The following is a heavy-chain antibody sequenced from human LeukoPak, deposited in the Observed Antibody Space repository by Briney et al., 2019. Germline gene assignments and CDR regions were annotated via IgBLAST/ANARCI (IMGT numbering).Heavy chain of an antibody. V-gene: IGHV4-39*01. J-gene: IGHJ4*02. CDR3: ARQLLWFGEFEGEYYFDY. D-gene: IGHD3-10*01. Sequence: SETLSLTCTVSGGSISSSSYYWGWIRQPPGKGLEWIGSIYYSGSTYYNPSLKSRVTISVDTSKNQFSLKLSSVTAADTAVYYCARQLLWFGEFEGEYYFDYWGQGTLVTVSS. CDR2: IYYSGST. CDR1: GGSISSSSYY.